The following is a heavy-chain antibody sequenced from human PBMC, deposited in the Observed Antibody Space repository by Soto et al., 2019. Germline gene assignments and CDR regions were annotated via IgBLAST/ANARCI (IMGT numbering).Heavy chain of an antibody. D-gene: IGHD5-18*01. Sequence: EVQLVESGGGLVQPGGSLRLSCAASGVTVSSNYMSWVRQAPGKGLEWVSVIYSGGSTNYADSVKGRFTISRDNSKNTQYLQMNSLRAEDTAVYDCARHGYNYGGGYFDDWGQGNLVTVS. J-gene: IGHJ4*02. CDR3: ARHGYNYGGGYFDD. V-gene: IGHV3-66*04. CDR2: IYSGGST. CDR1: GVTVSSNY.